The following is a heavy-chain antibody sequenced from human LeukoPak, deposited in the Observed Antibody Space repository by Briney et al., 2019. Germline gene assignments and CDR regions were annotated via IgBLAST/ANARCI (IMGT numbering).Heavy chain of an antibody. CDR2: IYHSGST. V-gene: IGHV4-30-2*01. D-gene: IGHD3-9*01. CDR1: GGSISSGGYS. CDR3: AREVRDFDILAGYYKRYFDY. Sequence: SETLSLTCAVSGGSISSGGYSWSWIRQPPGRGLEWDGYIYHSGSTYHNPSLKNPVPISLDRSKNQFSLKLSSVTAADTAVYYCAREVRDFDILAGYYKRYFDYWGQGTLVTVSS. J-gene: IGHJ4*02.